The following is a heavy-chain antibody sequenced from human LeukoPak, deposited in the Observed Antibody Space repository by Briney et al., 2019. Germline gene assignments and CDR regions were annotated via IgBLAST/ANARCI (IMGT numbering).Heavy chain of an antibody. J-gene: IGHJ4*02. Sequence: GGSLRLSCAASGFTFSSNWMHWVRQAPGKGLVWVSRIDSDGSTTNLADSVKGRFTISRDNSKNTLYLQMNSLRAEDTAVYLCVAIVSARPRWGQGSLVTASS. CDR3: VAIVSARPR. V-gene: IGHV3-74*01. CDR2: IDSDGSTT. D-gene: IGHD6-6*01. CDR1: GFTFSSNW.